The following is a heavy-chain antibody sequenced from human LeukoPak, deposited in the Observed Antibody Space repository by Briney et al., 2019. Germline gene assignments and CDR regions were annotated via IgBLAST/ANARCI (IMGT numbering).Heavy chain of an antibody. CDR1: GGSFSGYY. V-gene: IGHV4-34*01. CDR2: INHSRST. CDR3: AREFEVAAAGTYNWFDP. J-gene: IGHJ5*02. Sequence: PSETLSLTCAVYGGSFSGYYWSWIRQPPRKGLEWIGEINHSRSTNYNPSLKSRVTISVDTSRNQFSLKLSSVTAADTAVYYCAREFEVAAAGTYNWFDPWGQGTLVTVSS. D-gene: IGHD6-13*01.